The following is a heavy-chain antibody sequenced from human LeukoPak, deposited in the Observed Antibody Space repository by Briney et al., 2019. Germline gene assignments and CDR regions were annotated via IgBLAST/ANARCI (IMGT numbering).Heavy chain of an antibody. CDR3: AKDTYYYDSSGYYGYYFDY. CDR2: TRYDGSNK. D-gene: IGHD3-22*01. CDR1: GFTFSSYG. V-gene: IGHV3-30*02. Sequence: GGSLRLSCAASGFTFSSYGMYWVRQAPGKGLEWVAFTRYDGSNKYYADSVKGRFTISRDNSKNTLYLQMNSLRAEDTAVYYCAKDTYYYDSSGYYGYYFDYWGQGTLVTVSS. J-gene: IGHJ4*02.